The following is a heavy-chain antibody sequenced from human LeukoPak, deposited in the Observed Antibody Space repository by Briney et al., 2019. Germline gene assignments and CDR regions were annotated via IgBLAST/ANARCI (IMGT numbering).Heavy chain of an antibody. CDR1: GGTFSSYA. D-gene: IGHD3-10*01. CDR2: IIPIFGTA. CDR3: AYQYGSGSYQGGS. J-gene: IGHJ1*01. Sequence: SVKVSCKASGGTFSSYAISWVRQAPGQGLEWMGGIIPIFGTANYAQKFQGRVTITTDESTSTAYMELSSLRSEDTAVYYCAYQYGSGSYQGGSWGQGPWSPSPQ. V-gene: IGHV1-69*05.